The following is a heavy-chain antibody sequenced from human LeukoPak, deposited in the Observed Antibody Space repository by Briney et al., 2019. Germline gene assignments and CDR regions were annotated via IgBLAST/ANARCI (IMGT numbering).Heavy chain of an antibody. CDR2: IYYSGST. CDR1: GGSISSYY. Sequence: SETLSLTCTVSGGSISSYYWSWTRQPPGKGLEWIAYIYYSGSTNYNPSLKSRVTISVDTSKNQFSLKLSSVTAADTAVYYCARYVWGSYPTFEDYWGQGTLVTVSS. CDR3: ARYVWGSYPTFEDY. D-gene: IGHD3-16*02. J-gene: IGHJ4*02. V-gene: IGHV4-59*01.